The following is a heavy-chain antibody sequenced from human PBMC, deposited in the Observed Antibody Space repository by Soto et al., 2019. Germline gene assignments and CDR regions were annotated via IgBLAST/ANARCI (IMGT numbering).Heavy chain of an antibody. Sequence: EVQLLESGGGLVQPGESQRLSCAASGFTFSIYAMSWVRQAPGKGLERVSVISGSDDSTYYADSVKGRFTISRDNSKNTLYLQMNSLRAEDTAVYYCAKRSSSSTFDYWGQGTLVTVSS. CDR1: GFTFSIYA. J-gene: IGHJ4*02. V-gene: IGHV3-23*01. CDR2: ISGSDDST. D-gene: IGHD6-6*01. CDR3: AKRSSSSTFDY.